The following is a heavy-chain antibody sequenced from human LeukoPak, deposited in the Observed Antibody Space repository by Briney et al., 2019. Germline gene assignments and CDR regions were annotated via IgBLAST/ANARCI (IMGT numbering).Heavy chain of an antibody. J-gene: IGHJ4*02. CDR1: GFTFSDYY. D-gene: IGHD3-9*01. CDR2: ISSSGSTI. CDR3: ASELRCFDWLSRTDY. V-gene: IGHV3-11*04. Sequence: GGSLRLSCAASGFTFSDYYMSWICQAPGKGLEWVSHISSSGSTIYYADSVKGRFTISRDNAKNSLYLQMNSLRAEDTAVYYCASELRCFDWLSRTDYWGQGTLVTVSS.